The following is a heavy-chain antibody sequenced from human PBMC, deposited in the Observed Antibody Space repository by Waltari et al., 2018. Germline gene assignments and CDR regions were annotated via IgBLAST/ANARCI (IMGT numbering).Heavy chain of an antibody. Sequence: QVQLVQSGAEVKKPGASVKVSCKASGYTFTGYYMHWVRQAPGQGLEWMGRINPNSGGTNYAQKFKGRVTMTRDTSISTAYMELSRLRSDDTAVYYCARWGGGYDRYYYYYMDVWGKGTTVTVSS. CDR3: ARWGGGYDRYYYYYMDV. D-gene: IGHD5-12*01. V-gene: IGHV1-2*06. J-gene: IGHJ6*03. CDR1: GYTFTGYY. CDR2: INPNSGGT.